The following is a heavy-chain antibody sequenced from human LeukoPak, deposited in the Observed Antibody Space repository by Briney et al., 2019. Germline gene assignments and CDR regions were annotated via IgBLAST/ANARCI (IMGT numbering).Heavy chain of an antibody. CDR1: GFTFSTYA. D-gene: IGHD3-16*01. CDR2: ISGSGGST. V-gene: IGHV3-23*01. Sequence: GGSLRLSCAASGFTFSTYAMSWVRQAPGKGLEWVSAISGSGGSTYYADSVKGRFTISRGNAKNTLYLQMTSLTTDDTAVYYCARDVYVFGSVYQFALGGGETLVTVSS. CDR3: ARDVYVFGSVYQFAL. J-gene: IGHJ4*02.